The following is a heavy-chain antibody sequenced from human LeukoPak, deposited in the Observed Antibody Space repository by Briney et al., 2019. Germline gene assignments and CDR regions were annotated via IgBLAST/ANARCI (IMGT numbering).Heavy chain of an antibody. J-gene: IGHJ4*02. Sequence: GGSLRLSCAASGFTFSSYSMNWVRQAPGKGLEWVANIKQDGSEKYYVDSVKGRFTISRDNAKNSLYLQMNSLRAEDTAVYYCARDRESFDYWGQGTLVTVSS. D-gene: IGHD3-10*01. V-gene: IGHV3-7*03. CDR3: ARDRESFDY. CDR2: IKQDGSEK. CDR1: GFTFSSYS.